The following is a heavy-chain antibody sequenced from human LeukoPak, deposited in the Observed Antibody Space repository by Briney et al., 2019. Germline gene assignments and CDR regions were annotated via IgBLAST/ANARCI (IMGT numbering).Heavy chain of an antibody. Sequence: SETLSLTCTVSGGSISSSSYYWGWIRQPPGKGLEWIGEINHSGSTNYNPSLKSRVTISVDTSKNQFSLKLSSVTAADTAVYYCARGYSYGYFVPGYYYGMDVWGQGTTVTVSS. D-gene: IGHD5-18*01. CDR2: INHSGST. CDR1: GGSISSSSYY. CDR3: ARGYSYGYFVPGYYYGMDV. V-gene: IGHV4-39*07. J-gene: IGHJ6*02.